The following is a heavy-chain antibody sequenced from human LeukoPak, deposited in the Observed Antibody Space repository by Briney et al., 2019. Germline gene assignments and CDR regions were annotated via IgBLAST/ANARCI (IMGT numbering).Heavy chain of an antibody. V-gene: IGHV3-30*03. CDR3: ARQADARVAGIDY. D-gene: IGHD2-2*01. CDR2: ISTDGRNE. J-gene: IGHJ4*02. CDR1: GFTFNYYG. Sequence: PGGSLSLSCVASGFTFNYYGMNWVGQAPGKGLEWVATISTDGRNEHYAETVKGRFTISRDNPKNTLYLQVNSLRDDDTAVYYCARQADARVAGIDYCGQGTRVTVSS.